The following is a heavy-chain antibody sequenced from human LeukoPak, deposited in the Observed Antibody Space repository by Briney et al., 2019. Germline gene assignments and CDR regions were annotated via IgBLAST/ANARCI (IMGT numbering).Heavy chain of an antibody. CDR1: GFNFSNYA. D-gene: IGHD5-18*01. J-gene: IGHJ4*02. CDR2: IRSNGDTT. V-gene: IGHV3-23*01. Sequence: GGSLTLSCEASGFNFSNYAMRWVRQSPDKGLEWISLIRSNGDTTHYSDSVRGRFSISRDNSKNTVYLQMNSLRAEDTAVYYCARRATTERGVSYGLDYWGQGTLVTVSS. CDR3: ARRATTERGVSYGLDY.